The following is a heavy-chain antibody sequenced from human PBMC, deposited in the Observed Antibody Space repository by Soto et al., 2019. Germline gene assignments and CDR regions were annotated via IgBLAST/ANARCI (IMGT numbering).Heavy chain of an antibody. CDR3: ASARGTTTVTFDAFQH. J-gene: IGHJ1*01. V-gene: IGHV3-23*01. Sequence: EVQLLESGGGLVQPGGSLRLSCAASGFSFNSYSMSWVRQAPGKGLERVAGIIGSGDSAYYADSVKGRFTISRDNSQNTLSLQMNSLRAGDTAIYYCASARGTTTVTFDAFQHWGQGTLVAVSS. CDR1: GFSFNSYS. D-gene: IGHD4-17*01. CDR2: IIGSGDSA.